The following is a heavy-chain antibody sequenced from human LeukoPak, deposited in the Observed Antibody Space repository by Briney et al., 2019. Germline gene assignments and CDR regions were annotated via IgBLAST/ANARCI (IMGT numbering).Heavy chain of an antibody. J-gene: IGHJ4*02. CDR1: GFTFSGSA. CDR3: TRRLMTTVNDY. CDR2: IRSKANDHAT. Sequence: QPGGSLKLSCAASGFTFSGSAMHWVRQSHGKGREWVGRIRSKANDHATAYAASVRGQFTISRDDSKNTAYLQMNSLKTEDTAVYYCTRRLMTTVNDYWGQGTLVTVSS. V-gene: IGHV3-73*01. D-gene: IGHD4-17*01.